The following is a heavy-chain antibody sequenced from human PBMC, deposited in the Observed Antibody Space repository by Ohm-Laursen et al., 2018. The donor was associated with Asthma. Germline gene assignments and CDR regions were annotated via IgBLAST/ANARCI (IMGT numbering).Heavy chain of an antibody. CDR1: GGPISSYY. D-gene: IGHD4-23*01. J-gene: IGHJ4*02. V-gene: IGHV4-59*01. CDR2: IYYSGST. CDR3: ARGDYGGNGDY. Sequence: SETLSLTCTVSGGPISSYYWSWIRQPPGKGLEWIGYIYYSGSTNYNPSLKSRVTISVDTSKNQFSLKLSSVTAADTAVYYCARGDYGGNGDYWGQGTLVTVSS.